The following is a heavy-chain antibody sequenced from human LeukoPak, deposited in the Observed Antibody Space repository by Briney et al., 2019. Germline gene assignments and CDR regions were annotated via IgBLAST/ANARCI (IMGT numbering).Heavy chain of an antibody. D-gene: IGHD3-10*01. CDR2: ISRSGNNL. V-gene: IGHV3-11*04. CDR1: GVTFSDYY. CDR3: ARWGLRITMVRRPFDP. Sequence: GGSLRLSCAASGVTFSDYYMSWIPQAPGRGLEWGSYISRSGNNLYYAHSVKGRFTISRDNAMNSLYLKINSLRAEDTAVYYGARWGLRITMVRRPFDPWGQGTLVTVSS. J-gene: IGHJ5*02.